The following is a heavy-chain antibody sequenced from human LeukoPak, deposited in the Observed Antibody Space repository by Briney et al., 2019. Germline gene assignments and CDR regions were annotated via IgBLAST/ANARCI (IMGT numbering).Heavy chain of an antibody. V-gene: IGHV1-69*13. J-gene: IGHJ4*02. CDR1: GGTFSSYA. CDR3: ARGPGSNWNYDQYFDY. Sequence: SVKVSCKASGGTFSSYAISWVRQAPGQGLEWMGGIIPIFGTANYAQKFQGRVTITADEPTSTAYMELSSLRSEDTAVYYCARGPGSNWNYDQYFDYWGQGTLVTVSS. D-gene: IGHD1-7*01. CDR2: IIPIFGTA.